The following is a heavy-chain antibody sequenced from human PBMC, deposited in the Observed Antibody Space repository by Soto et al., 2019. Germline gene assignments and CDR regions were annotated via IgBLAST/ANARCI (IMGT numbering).Heavy chain of an antibody. CDR3: ARDFEGRGPFDT. J-gene: IGHJ5*01. D-gene: IGHD3-9*01. CDR2: VYHTGTT. Sequence: PSETLSLTCSVSNVSITSSYWNWIRQSPGKGLEWIGFVYHTGTTKYNPSLKGRVTMSIDTSRNEFSLRLTSVTTADTAFYFCARDFEGRGPFDTWGPGTQVTVSS. CDR1: NVSITSSY. V-gene: IGHV4-59*01.